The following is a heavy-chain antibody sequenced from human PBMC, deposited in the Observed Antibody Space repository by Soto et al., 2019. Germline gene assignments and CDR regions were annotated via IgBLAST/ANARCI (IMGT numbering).Heavy chain of an antibody. Sequence: QAQLVESGGGVVQPGRSLRLSCETSGFSFSVYGMHWVRQAPGKGLEWVAVIWYDASKQFYAASVEGRFTISRDNSKAILYLQMNSLRSEDTAVYYCAAWAEGATEVHWGQGTLVTVSS. V-gene: IGHV3-33*01. D-gene: IGHD2-15*01. CDR2: IWYDASKQ. CDR3: AAWAEGATEVH. CDR1: GFSFSVYG. J-gene: IGHJ4*02.